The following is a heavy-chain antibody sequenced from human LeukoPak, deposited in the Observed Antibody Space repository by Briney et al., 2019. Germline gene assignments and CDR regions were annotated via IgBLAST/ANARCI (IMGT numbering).Heavy chain of an antibody. D-gene: IGHD3-22*01. CDR2: ISSSGSTI. V-gene: IGHV3-11*01. CDR3: ASGRVYYDSSGYYPDAFDI. J-gene: IGHJ3*02. Sequence: GGSLRLSCAASGFTFSDYYMSWIRQAPGKGLEWVSYISSSGSTIYYADSVKGRFTISRDNSKNTLYLQMNSLRAEDTAVYYCASGRVYYDSSGYYPDAFDIWGQGTMVTVSS. CDR1: GFTFSDYY.